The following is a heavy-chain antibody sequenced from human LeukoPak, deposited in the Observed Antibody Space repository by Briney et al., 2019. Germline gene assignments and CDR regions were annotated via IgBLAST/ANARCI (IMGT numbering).Heavy chain of an antibody. CDR1: GGSISSSSYY. V-gene: IGHV4-61*05. J-gene: IGHJ4*02. CDR3: ARSSSWYNNRGGTFDY. Sequence: PSETLSLTCTVSGGSISSSSYYWGWIRQPPGKGLEWIGYIYYSGSTNYNPSLKSRVTISVDTSKNQFSLKLSSVTAADTAVYYCARSSSWYNNRGGTFDYWGQGTLVTVSS. D-gene: IGHD6-13*01. CDR2: IYYSGST.